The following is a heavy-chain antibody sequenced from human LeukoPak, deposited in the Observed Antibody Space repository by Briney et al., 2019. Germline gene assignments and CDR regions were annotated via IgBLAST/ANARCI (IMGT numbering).Heavy chain of an antibody. CDR3: ARDIAVAGSLYYYGMDV. CDR2: IYYSGST. D-gene: IGHD6-19*01. V-gene: IGHV4-59*12. J-gene: IGHJ6*02. CDR1: GGSFSGYY. Sequence: PSETLSLTCAVYGGSFSGYYWSWIRQPPGKGLEWIGYIYYSGSTNYNPSLKSRVTISVDASKNQFSLKLSSVTAADTAVYYCARDIAVAGSLYYYGMDVWGQGTTVTVSS.